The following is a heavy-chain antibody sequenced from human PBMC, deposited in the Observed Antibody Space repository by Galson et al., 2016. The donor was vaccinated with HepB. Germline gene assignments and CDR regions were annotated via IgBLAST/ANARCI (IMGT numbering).Heavy chain of an antibody. J-gene: IGHJ4*02. CDR1: GFIFDDYA. D-gene: IGHD5-12*01. Sequence: SLRLSCAASGFIFDDYAMHWVRQAPGKGLEWVSGITWNSGTIGYADSVKGRFTISRDNAKNSLYLQMNSLRGGDTALYYCAKDIRSVATSLDNWGQGTLVTVSS. CDR2: ITWNSGTI. V-gene: IGHV3-9*01. CDR3: AKDIRSVATSLDN.